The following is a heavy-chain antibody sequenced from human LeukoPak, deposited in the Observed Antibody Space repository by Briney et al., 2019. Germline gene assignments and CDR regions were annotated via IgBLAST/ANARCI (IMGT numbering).Heavy chain of an antibody. V-gene: IGHV3-48*01. CDR3: ARDRGRTVGATPYYFDY. CDR2: ISSSSSTI. Sequence: GGSLRLSCAASGFTFSSYSMNWVRQAPGKGLEWVSYISSSSSTIYYADSVKGRFTISRDNAKNSLYLQMNSLRAEDTAVYYCARDRGRTVGATPYYFDYWGQGTLVTVSS. D-gene: IGHD1-26*01. CDR1: GFTFSSYS. J-gene: IGHJ4*02.